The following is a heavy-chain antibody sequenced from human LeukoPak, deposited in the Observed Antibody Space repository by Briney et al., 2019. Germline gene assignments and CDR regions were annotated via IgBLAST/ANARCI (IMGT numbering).Heavy chain of an antibody. CDR2: ISYDGSNK. CDR1: GFTFSSYG. CDR3: AKDRTYCSGGSCYSEPGYYYYGMDV. D-gene: IGHD2-15*01. V-gene: IGHV3-30*18. Sequence: GGSLRLSCAASGFTFSSYGMHWVRQAPGKGLEWVAVISYDGSNKYYADSVKGRFTISRDNSKNTLYLQMNSLRAEDTAVYYCAKDRTYCSGGSCYSEPGYYYYGMDVWGQGTLVTVSS. J-gene: IGHJ6*02.